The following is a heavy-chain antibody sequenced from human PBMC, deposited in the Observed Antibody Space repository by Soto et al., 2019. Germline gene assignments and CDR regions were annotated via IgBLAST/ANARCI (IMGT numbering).Heavy chain of an antibody. J-gene: IGHJ4*02. CDR1: GFTFSTYG. Sequence: QVQVVESGGGVVQPGRSLRLSCAASGFTFSTYGMHWVRQAPGMGLEWVAVIWYDGSHKDYADSVKGRFTISRDNSKNTLYLQMNSLRVEDTVVYYCARAVGPFDYWGQGTLVTVSS. V-gene: IGHV3-33*01. CDR2: IWYDGSHK. CDR3: ARAVGPFDY. D-gene: IGHD1-26*01.